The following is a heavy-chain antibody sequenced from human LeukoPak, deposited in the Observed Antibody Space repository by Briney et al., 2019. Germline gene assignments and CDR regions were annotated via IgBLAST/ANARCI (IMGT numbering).Heavy chain of an antibody. V-gene: IGHV3-7*03. CDR2: INSDGSEG. D-gene: IGHD2-21*01. CDR3: ARDSPTIPLDY. J-gene: IGHJ4*02. Sequence: PGGSLRLSCAVSGLTFSGFWMSWSRQAPGKGLEWVASINSDGSEGYYVDSVKGRFTISRDNAKNSLYLQMNSLRAEDTAVYYCARDSPTIPLDYWGQGTLVTVSS. CDR1: GLTFSGFW.